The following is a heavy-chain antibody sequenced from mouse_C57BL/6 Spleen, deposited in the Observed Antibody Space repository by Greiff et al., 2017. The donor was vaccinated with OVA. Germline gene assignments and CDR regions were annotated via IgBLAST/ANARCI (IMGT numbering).Heavy chain of an antibody. V-gene: IGHV1-7*01. CDR3: ARSPPPRQLEIFAY. J-gene: IGHJ3*01. CDR2: INHSSGYT. D-gene: IGHD3-2*01. Sequence: QVQLQQSGAELAKPGASVKLSCKASGYTFTSYWMHWVKQRPGQGLEWIGYINHSSGYTKYTQKFKDKATLTADKSSSTAYMQLSSLTYEDSAVYYCARSPPPRQLEIFAYWGQGTLVTVSA. CDR1: GYTFTSYW.